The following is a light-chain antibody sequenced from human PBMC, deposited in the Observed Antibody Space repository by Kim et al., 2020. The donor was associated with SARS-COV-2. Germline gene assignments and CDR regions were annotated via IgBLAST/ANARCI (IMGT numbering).Light chain of an antibody. CDR3: LQHSYYQIR. V-gene: IGKV1-17*01. Sequence: DIQMTQSPSSLSASVGDRVTITCRASQDIRNDLGWYQQNPGRAPKRLIYGASSLQSGVPSRFSGSGSGTEFTLTISSVQPEDFATYFCLQHSYYQIRFGQGTRLEIK. J-gene: IGKJ5*01. CDR2: GAS. CDR1: QDIRND.